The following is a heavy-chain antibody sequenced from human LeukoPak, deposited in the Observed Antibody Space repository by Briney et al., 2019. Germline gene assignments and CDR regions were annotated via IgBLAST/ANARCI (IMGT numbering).Heavy chain of an antibody. CDR1: GYSFTSYR. J-gene: IGHJ6*03. Sequence: GESLKISCKGSGYSFTSYRIGWVRQMPGKGLEWMGIIYPGDSDTRYSPSFQGQVTISADKSISTAYLQWSSLKASDTAMYYCARQGLPSYYYYYMDVWGKGTTVTVSS. D-gene: IGHD3-16*01. V-gene: IGHV5-51*01. CDR3: ARQGLPSYYYYYMDV. CDR2: IYPGDSDT.